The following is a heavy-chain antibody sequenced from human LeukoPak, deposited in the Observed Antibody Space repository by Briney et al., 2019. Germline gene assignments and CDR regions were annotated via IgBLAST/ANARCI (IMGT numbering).Heavy chain of an antibody. J-gene: IGHJ4*02. D-gene: IGHD2-8*02. CDR2: IFPSGGEI. Sequence: GGSLRLSCAASGFTFSTFAMIWVRQPPGKGLEWVSSIFPSGGEIHYADAVRGRFTISRDNSKSTLSLQMNSLRAEDTAIYYCATYRQVLLPFESWGQGTLVTVSS. CDR3: ATYRQVLLPFES. V-gene: IGHV3-23*01. CDR1: GFTFSTFA.